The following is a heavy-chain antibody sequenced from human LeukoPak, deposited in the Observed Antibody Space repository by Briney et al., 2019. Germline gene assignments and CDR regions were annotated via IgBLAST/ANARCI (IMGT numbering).Heavy chain of an antibody. D-gene: IGHD2-15*01. Sequence: SETLSLTCTVSGGSISSYYWSWIRQPAGKGLEWIGRIYTSGSTNYNPSLKSRVTMSVDTSKNQFSLKLSSVTAADTAVYYCARDTEYCSGGSCYLEPLFDYWGQGTMVTVSS. CDR3: ARDTEYCSGGSCYLEPLFDY. J-gene: IGHJ4*02. CDR1: GGSISSYY. CDR2: IYTSGST. V-gene: IGHV4-4*07.